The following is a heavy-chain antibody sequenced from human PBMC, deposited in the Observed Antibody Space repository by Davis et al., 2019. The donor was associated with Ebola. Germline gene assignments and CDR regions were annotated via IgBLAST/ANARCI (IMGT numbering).Heavy chain of an antibody. J-gene: IGHJ3*02. D-gene: IGHD1-26*01. Sequence: PSETLSLTCAVSGYSISSGYYWGWIRKPPGKGLEWIGSIYHSGSTYYNPSLKSRVTISVDTSKNQFSLKLSSVTAADTAVYYCARTWYSGSYTLQDAFDIWGQGTMVTVSS. V-gene: IGHV4-38-2*01. CDR1: GYSISSGYY. CDR3: ARTWYSGSYTLQDAFDI. CDR2: IYHSGST.